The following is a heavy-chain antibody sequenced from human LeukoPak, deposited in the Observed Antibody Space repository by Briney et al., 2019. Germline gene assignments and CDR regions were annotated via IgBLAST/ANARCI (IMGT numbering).Heavy chain of an antibody. CDR1: GGSISSGGYY. D-gene: IGHD3-9*01. Sequence: SETLSLTCTVSGGSISSGGYYWSWIRQHPGKGLEWIGYIYYSGSTYYNPSLKSRVTISVDTSKNQFSLKLSSVTAADTAMYYCARDVRVRYFDYWGQGTLVTVSS. CDR3: ARDVRVRYFDY. CDR2: IYYSGST. V-gene: IGHV4-31*03. J-gene: IGHJ4*02.